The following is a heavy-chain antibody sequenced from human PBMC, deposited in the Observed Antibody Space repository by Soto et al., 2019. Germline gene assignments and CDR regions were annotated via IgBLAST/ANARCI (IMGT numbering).Heavy chain of an antibody. J-gene: IGHJ6*02. CDR2: IFSSGTT. CDR1: GGSISTYY. V-gene: IGHV4-4*09. CDR3: ARVPSPFDFYYAMDV. D-gene: IGHD3-16*01. Sequence: SETLSLTCTVSGGSISTYYWSWIRQAPGKGLEWIGYIFSSGTTYYNPSLKSRLTMSLDTSQNQFSLKLNSVTAADTAVYFCARVPSPFDFYYAMDVWGQGTTVTVSS.